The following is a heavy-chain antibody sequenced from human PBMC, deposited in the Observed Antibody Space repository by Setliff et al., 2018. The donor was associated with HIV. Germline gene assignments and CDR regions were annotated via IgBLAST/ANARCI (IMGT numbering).Heavy chain of an antibody. CDR3: AGSILTGYYTFGADY. V-gene: IGHV1-69*10. J-gene: IGHJ4*02. D-gene: IGHD3-9*01. CDR1: GGTFSRYA. Sequence: SVKVSCKASGGTFSRYAIAWVRQAPGQGLEWMGGIIPIVGIPNYAQKFQGRVSITADKSAITAYMELSSLRSEDTAVYYCAGSILTGYYTFGADYWGQGTLVTVSS. CDR2: IIPIVGIP.